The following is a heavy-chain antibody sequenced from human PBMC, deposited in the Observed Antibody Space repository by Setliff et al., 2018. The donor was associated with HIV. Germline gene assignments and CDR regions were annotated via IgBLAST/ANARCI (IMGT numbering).Heavy chain of an antibody. Sequence: ASVKVSCKASGYTFPTYAITWVRQAPGQGLEWMGWISAYNGNANYAQKFQGRVTMTTDTSTSTAYMELRSLRSDDTAVYYCARGGLGVVTSFDSWGPGTLVTVSS. CDR2: ISAYNGNA. CDR1: GYTFPTYA. CDR3: ARGGLGVVTSFDS. D-gene: IGHD3-3*01. V-gene: IGHV1-18*01. J-gene: IGHJ4*02.